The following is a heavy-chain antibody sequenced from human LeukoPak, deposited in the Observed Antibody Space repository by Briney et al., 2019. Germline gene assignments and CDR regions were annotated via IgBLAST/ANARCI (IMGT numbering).Heavy chain of an antibody. J-gene: IGHJ3*02. CDR1: GGTFSSYA. D-gene: IGHD2/OR15-2a*01. Sequence: ASVKVSCKASGGTFSSYAISWVRQAPGQGLEWMGRIIPIFGTANYAQKFQGRVTITTDESTSTAYMELSSLRSEDTAVYYCARHFLPHDAFDIWGQGTMVTVSS. CDR3: ARHFLPHDAFDI. CDR2: IIPIFGTA. V-gene: IGHV1-69*05.